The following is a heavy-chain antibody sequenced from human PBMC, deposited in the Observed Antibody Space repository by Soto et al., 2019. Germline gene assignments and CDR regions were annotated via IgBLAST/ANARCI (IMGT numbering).Heavy chain of an antibody. CDR3: AHAVGGGNSAYFQS. D-gene: IGHD3-16*01. V-gene: IGHV2-5*01. Sequence: QITLKESGPTLVKPTQTLTLTCTFSGFSLSTSGVGVGWIRQPPGKALEWLAVIYWNDDKRYSPSLESRLTITKDTSKNQVVLTMTNMEPVDTATYYCAHAVGGGNSAYFQSWGQGTLVTVSS. CDR1: GFSLSTSGVG. J-gene: IGHJ1*01. CDR2: IYWNDDK.